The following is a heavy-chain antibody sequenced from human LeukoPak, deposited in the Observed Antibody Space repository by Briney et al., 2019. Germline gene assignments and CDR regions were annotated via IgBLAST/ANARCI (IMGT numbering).Heavy chain of an antibody. V-gene: IGHV3-53*01. CDR1: GFTFSSYG. J-gene: IGHJ4*02. Sequence: GGTLRLSCAASGFTFSSYGMNWVRQAPGKGLQWVSVIYSGGSAYYADSVKGRFTISRDNSKNTVFLQMNSLRVEDTAVYYCARAGYDILTGYSPMDYWGQGTLVTVSS. CDR3: ARAGYDILTGYSPMDY. D-gene: IGHD3-9*01. CDR2: IYSGGSA.